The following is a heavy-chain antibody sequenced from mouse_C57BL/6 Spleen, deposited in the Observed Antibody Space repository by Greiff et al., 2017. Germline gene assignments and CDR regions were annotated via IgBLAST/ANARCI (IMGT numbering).Heavy chain of an antibody. J-gene: IGHJ4*01. CDR1: GYTFTSYW. CDR3: ARGGSHGYAMDY. CDR2: IDPSDSYT. V-gene: IGHV1-69*01. Sequence: QVQLQQPGAELVMPGASVKLSCKASGYTFTSYWMHWVKQRPGQGLEWIGEIDPSDSYTNYNQKFKGKSTLTVDKSSSTAYMQLSSLTSEDSAVYYCARGGSHGYAMDYWGQGTSVTVSS.